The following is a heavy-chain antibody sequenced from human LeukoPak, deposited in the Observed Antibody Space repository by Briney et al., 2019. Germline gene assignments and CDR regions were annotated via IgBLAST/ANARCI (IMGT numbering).Heavy chain of an antibody. CDR1: GGSISSSSYF. V-gene: IGHV4-39*07. CDR3: ARDLGYSSSSNPSGQNWFDP. Sequence: PSETLSLTCSVSGGSISSSSYFWGWIRQPPGKGLEWIGRIYYSGSTYYNPSLKSRVTISVDTSKNQFSLKLSSVTAADTAVYYCARDLGYSSSSNPSGQNWFDPWGQGTLVTVSS. J-gene: IGHJ5*02. CDR2: IYYSGST. D-gene: IGHD6-13*01.